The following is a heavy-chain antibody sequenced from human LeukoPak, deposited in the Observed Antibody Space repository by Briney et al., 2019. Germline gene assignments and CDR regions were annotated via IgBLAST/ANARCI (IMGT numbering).Heavy chain of an antibody. CDR2: ISGSGGST. D-gene: IGHD1-1*01. CDR1: GFTFSSYG. Sequence: GGSLRLSCAASGFTFSSYGMSWVRQAPGKGLEWVSAISGSGGSTYYADSVKGRFTISRDNSKNTLYLQMNSLRAEDTAVYYCAKASGRSGTSNWFDPWGQGTLVTVSS. V-gene: IGHV3-23*01. CDR3: AKASGRSGTSNWFDP. J-gene: IGHJ5*02.